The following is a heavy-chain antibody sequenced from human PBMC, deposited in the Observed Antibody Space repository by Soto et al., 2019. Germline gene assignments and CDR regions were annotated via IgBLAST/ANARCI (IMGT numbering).Heavy chain of an antibody. CDR2: IYYSGST. J-gene: IGHJ4*02. CDR1: GGSISSGDYY. CDR3: ARVAAQGGDY. D-gene: IGHD6-6*01. V-gene: IGHV4-30-4*01. Sequence: SETLSLTCTVSGGSISSGDYYWSWIRQPPGKGLEWIGYIYYSGSTYYNPSLKSRVTISVDTSKDQFSLKLSSVTAADTAVYYCARVAAQGGDYWGQGTLVTVSS.